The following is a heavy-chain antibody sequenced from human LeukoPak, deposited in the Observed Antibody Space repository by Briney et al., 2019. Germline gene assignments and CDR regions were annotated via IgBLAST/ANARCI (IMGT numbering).Heavy chain of an antibody. J-gene: IGHJ4*02. D-gene: IGHD2-2*01. CDR3: ARGHCSSTSCYLGGRSYFDY. CDR2: INHSGST. CDR1: GGSFSDYY. Sequence: SETLALTCAVYGGSFSDYYWSWIRQPPGKGLEWIGEINHSGSTNYNPSLKSRVTISVDTSKNQFSLKLSSVTAADTAVYYCARGHCSSTSCYLGGRSYFDYWGQGTLVTVSS. V-gene: IGHV4-34*01.